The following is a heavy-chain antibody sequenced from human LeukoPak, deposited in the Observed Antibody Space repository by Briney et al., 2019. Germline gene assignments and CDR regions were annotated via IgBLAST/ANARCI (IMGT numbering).Heavy chain of an antibody. CDR3: TTVDFAVHEQENFDY. J-gene: IGHJ4*02. V-gene: IGHV3-15*01. CDR1: GFAFSNAW. D-gene: IGHD1-1*01. Sequence: GGSLRLSCAASGFAFSNAWMTWVRQAPGKGLEWVGRIKSKTDGGTTDYAAPVKGRFTISRDDSKNTLYLQMNSLKTEDTAVYYCTTVDFAVHEQENFDYWGQGTLVTVSS. CDR2: IKSKTDGGTT.